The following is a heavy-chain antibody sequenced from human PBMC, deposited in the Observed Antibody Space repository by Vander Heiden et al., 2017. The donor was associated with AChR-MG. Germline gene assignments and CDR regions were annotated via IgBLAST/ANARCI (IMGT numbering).Heavy chain of an antibody. V-gene: IGHV4-34*01. CDR2: INHSGST. Sequence: QVQLQQWGAGLLKPSETLSLTCAVYGGSFSGYYWSWIRQPPGKGLEWIGEINHSGSTNYNPSLKSRVTISVDTSKNQFSLKLSSVTAADTAVYYCARVGYDILTGYGDYWGQGTLVTVSS. CDR1: GGSFSGYY. D-gene: IGHD3-9*01. J-gene: IGHJ4*02. CDR3: ARVGYDILTGYGDY.